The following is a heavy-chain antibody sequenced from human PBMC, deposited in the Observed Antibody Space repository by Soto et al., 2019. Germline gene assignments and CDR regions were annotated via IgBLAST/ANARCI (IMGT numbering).Heavy chain of an antibody. CDR3: ARSSTSSWYLDY. CDR2: TGTAGDT. D-gene: IGHD6-13*01. Sequence: GGSLRLSCAASGFTFSSYDMHWVRQVLGKGLEWVSATGTAGDTYYPGSVKGRFTISRENAKNSLYLQMNGLRAEDTAVYYCARSSTSSWYLDYWGQGTLVTVSS. CDR1: GFTFSSYD. J-gene: IGHJ4*02. V-gene: IGHV3-13*01.